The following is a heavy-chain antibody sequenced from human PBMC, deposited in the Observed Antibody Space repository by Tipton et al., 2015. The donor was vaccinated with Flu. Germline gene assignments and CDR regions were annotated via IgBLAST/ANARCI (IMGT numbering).Heavy chain of an antibody. J-gene: IGHJ4*02. CDR3: VKGGVDCSGAGCYFD. CDR2: ISHVGNNQ. D-gene: IGHD2-15*01. V-gene: IGHV3-30*18. Sequence: SLRLSCTASGLSFSSYGIHWVRQAPGKGLEWVAVISHVGNNQDYADSVKGRFTISRDNSQNTVYLQMNSLRPDDTAVYSCVKGGVDCSGAGCYFDWGQGTLVTVSS. CDR1: GLSFSSYG.